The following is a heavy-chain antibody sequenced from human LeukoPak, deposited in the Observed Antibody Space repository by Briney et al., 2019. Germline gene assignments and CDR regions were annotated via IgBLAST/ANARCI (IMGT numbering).Heavy chain of an antibody. CDR1: EFTFGTFW. D-gene: IGHD2-21*01. CDR3: VRDGDYQRNSGGLYAHYDALDI. V-gene: IGHV3-7*01. CDR2: IKADGSVK. Sequence: GSLRLSCAAPEFTFGTFWMSWVRQAPGKGLEWVANIKADGSVKHYVDSVEGRFSISRDNARSSLYLQMNSLRAEDTAVYYCVRDGDYQRNSGGLYAHYDALDIWGHGTMVTVSS. J-gene: IGHJ3*02.